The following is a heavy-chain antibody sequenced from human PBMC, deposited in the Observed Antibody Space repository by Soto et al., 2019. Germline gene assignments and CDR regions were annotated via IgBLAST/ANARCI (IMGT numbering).Heavy chain of an antibody. J-gene: IGHJ4*02. CDR1: GYTFSVNY. V-gene: IGHV1-18*01. Sequence: ASVKVSCKASGYTFSVNYMHWVRQAPGQGLEWMGWIRVHNGNTNYAQKLQGRVTMTTDTSTSTAYMELRSLRSDDTAVYYCVRDLDGSGSYYTDYWGPGTLVTVSS. D-gene: IGHD3-10*01. CDR3: VRDLDGSGSYYTDY. CDR2: IRVHNGNT.